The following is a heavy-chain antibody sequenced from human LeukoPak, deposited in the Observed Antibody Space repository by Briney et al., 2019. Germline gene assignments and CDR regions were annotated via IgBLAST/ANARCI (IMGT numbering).Heavy chain of an antibody. CDR1: GYTFTSYY. CDR3: ARVWNNNSPNPPLDY. D-gene: IGHD4-23*01. V-gene: IGHV1-46*01. J-gene: IGHJ4*02. CDR2: INPSGGST. Sequence: ASVKVSCKASGYTFTSYYMHWVRQAPGQGLEWMGMINPSGGSTSYAQKFQGRVTMTRDTSTSTVYMELSSLRSEDTAVYYCARVWNNNSPNPPLDYWGQGTLVTVSS.